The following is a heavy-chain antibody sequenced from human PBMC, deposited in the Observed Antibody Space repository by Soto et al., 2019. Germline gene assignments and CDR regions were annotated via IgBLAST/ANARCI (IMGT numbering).Heavy chain of an antibody. J-gene: IGHJ5*02. Sequence: SETLSLTCNVSGGSVSGYHWSWIRQPPGKGLEWIGYINNNGNTDYNPSLESRVTISVDTSKNQFSLKLSSVTAADTAVYYCARDRRGSYGLDPWGQGTLVTVSS. CDR3: ARDRRGSYGLDP. D-gene: IGHD1-26*01. V-gene: IGHV4-4*08. CDR2: INNNGNT. CDR1: GGSVSGYH.